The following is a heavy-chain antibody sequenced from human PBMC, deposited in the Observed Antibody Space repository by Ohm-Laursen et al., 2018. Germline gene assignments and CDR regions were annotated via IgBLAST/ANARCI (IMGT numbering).Heavy chain of an antibody. J-gene: IGHJ6*02. CDR2: MNPNSGNT. V-gene: IGHV1-8*01. CDR1: GYTFTSYD. D-gene: IGHD3-22*01. Sequence: ASVKVSCKASGYTFTSYDINWVRQATGQGLEWMGWMNPNSGNTGYAQKFQGRVTMTRNTSISTAYMELRSLRSDDTAVYYCARVSYDSSGYTFGIDVWGQGTTVTVSS. CDR3: ARVSYDSSGYTFGIDV.